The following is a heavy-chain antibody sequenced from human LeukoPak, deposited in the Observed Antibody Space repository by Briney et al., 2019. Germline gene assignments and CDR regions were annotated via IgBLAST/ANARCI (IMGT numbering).Heavy chain of an antibody. D-gene: IGHD6-13*01. V-gene: IGHV3-7*01. J-gene: IGHJ4*02. Sequence: GRSLRLSCAASGFTFSYHWMTWGRQAPGKGLEWVANIKNDGAVKNYVDSVKGRFTISRDNAKNSLYLQMNSLRAEDTAVYYCAKDSYSKGDFWGQGVLVTVSS. CDR1: GFTFSYHW. CDR2: IKNDGAVK. CDR3: AKDSYSKGDF.